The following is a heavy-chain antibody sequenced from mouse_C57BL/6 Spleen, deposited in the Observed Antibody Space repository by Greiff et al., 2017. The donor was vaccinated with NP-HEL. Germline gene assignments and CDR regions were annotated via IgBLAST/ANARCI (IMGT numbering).Heavy chain of an antibody. V-gene: IGHV1-64*01. CDR1: GYTFTSYW. CDR2: IHPNSGST. D-gene: IGHD4-1*01. CDR3: ARSDWDWYFDV. Sequence: QVQLKQPGAELVKPGASVKLSCKASGYTFTSYWMHWVKQRPGQGLEWIGMIHPNSGSTNYNEKFKSKATLTVDKSSSTAYMQLSSLTSEDSAVYYCARSDWDWYFDVWGRDHGHRLL. J-gene: IGHJ1*01.